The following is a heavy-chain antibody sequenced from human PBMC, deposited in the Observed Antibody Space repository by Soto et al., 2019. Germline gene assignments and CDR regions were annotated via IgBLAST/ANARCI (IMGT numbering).Heavy chain of an antibody. CDR3: AREYGSGSSFDY. CDR2: IYYSGST. Sequence: QVQLQESGPGLVKPSETLSLTCTVSGGSISSYYWSWIRQPPGKGLEWIGYIYYSGSTNYNPALKSRVTISVDTSKNQFSLKLSSVTAADTAVYYCAREYGSGSSFDYRGQGTPVTVSS. CDR1: GGSISSYY. J-gene: IGHJ4*02. V-gene: IGHV4-59*01. D-gene: IGHD3-10*01.